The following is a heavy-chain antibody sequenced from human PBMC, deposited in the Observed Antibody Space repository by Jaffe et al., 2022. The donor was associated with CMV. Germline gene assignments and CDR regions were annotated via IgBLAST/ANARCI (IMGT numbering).Heavy chain of an antibody. J-gene: IGHJ5*02. CDR2: FDGEDGET. CDR3: AKWGSIITAGTWWFDP. CDR1: GHSVTDLS. D-gene: IGHD6-13*01. Sequence: QVQLVQSGAEVKRPGASVKVSCKVSGHSVTDLSIHWVRQAPGKGLEWMGGFDGEDGETIYAQNFQGRVTMTEDTSTDTAYMELNNLRSDDTAVYYCAKWGSIITAGTWWFDPWGQGTLVTVSS. V-gene: IGHV1-24*01.